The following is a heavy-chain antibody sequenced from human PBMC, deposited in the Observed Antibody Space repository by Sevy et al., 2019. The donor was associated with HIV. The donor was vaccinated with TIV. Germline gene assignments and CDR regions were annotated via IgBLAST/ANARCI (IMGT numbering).Heavy chain of an antibody. CDR2: INPNSGGT. V-gene: IGHV1-2*02. Sequence: ASVKVSCKASGYTFTGYYMHWVRQAPGQGLEWMGWINPNSGGTNYAQKFQGRVTMTRDTSISTAYMELGRLRSDDTAVYYCARDLLVGATPFYYFDYWGQGTLVTVSS. J-gene: IGHJ4*02. CDR3: ARDLLVGATPFYYFDY. CDR1: GYTFTGYY. D-gene: IGHD1-26*01.